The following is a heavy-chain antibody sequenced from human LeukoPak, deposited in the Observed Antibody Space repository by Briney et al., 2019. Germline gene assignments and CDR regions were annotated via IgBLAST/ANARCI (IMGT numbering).Heavy chain of an antibody. D-gene: IGHD6-19*01. V-gene: IGHV4-4*09. CDR2: IYHSGNT. J-gene: IGHJ4*02. CDR3: ASTRRAEVAGRFDS. Sequence: SETLSLTCNVSGGSMSSNYWSWIRQPPGKGLEWIGYIYHSGNTNYSPSLESRVTMSVDESKNQFSLRVHFVSAADTAVYYCASTRRAEVAGRFDSWGQGTLVTVSS. CDR1: GGSMSSNY.